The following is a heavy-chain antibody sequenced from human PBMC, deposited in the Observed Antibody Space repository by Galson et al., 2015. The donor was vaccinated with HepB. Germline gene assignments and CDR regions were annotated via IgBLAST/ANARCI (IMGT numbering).Heavy chain of an antibody. J-gene: IGHJ4*02. V-gene: IGHV1-46*01. CDR2: INPSGGST. D-gene: IGHD3-10*01. CDR3: AREGPPGTVDY. Sequence: SVKVSCKASGYTFTSYYMHWVRQAPGQGLEWMGIINPSGGSTSYAQKFQGRVTMTRDTSTSTVYMELSSLRSEATAVYYCAREGPPGTVDYWGQGTLVTVSS. CDR1: GYTFTSYY.